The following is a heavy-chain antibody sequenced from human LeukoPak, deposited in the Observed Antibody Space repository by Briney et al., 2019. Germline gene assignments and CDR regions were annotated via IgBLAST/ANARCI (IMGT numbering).Heavy chain of an antibody. CDR3: ARDKLETVSFRWFDP. Sequence: ASVKVSCKTSGGTFTSYAITWVRQAPGQGLEWMGTIIPISGTTNYAQKFQGRVTFTADESTSTAYMELSSLRSEDTAVYYCARDKLETVSFRWFDPWGQGTLVTVSS. D-gene: IGHD4-11*01. V-gene: IGHV1-69*13. J-gene: IGHJ5*02. CDR1: GGTFTSYA. CDR2: IIPISGTT.